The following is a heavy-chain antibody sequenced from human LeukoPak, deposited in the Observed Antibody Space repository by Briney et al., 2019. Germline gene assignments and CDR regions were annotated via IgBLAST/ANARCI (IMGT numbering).Heavy chain of an antibody. J-gene: IGHJ4*02. D-gene: IGHD3-10*01. CDR2: ISGYNGQT. Sequence: ASVKVSCKASGYTFSNHGISWVRQAPGQGLEWMGWISGYNGQTEYAQKFQGRVTLTTDTSTSTAYMEVRSLTSHDTAVYYCARDIGVSQFDYWGQGTLVTVSS. CDR1: GYTFSNHG. CDR3: ARDIGVSQFDY. V-gene: IGHV1-18*01.